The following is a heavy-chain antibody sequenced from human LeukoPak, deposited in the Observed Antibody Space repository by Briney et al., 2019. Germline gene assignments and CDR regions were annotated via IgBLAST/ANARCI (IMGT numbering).Heavy chain of an antibody. V-gene: IGHV4-39*01. CDR3: ARLSIIQRYFDY. J-gene: IGHJ4*02. Sequence: PSETLSLTCTVSGGSISSGSYYWGWIRQPPGKGLEWIGSIHYSGSTYYNPSLKSRVTISVDTSKNQFSLKLSSVTAADTAVYYCARLSIIQRYFDYWGQGTLVTVSS. D-gene: IGHD3-16*01. CDR1: GGSISSGSYY. CDR2: IHYSGST.